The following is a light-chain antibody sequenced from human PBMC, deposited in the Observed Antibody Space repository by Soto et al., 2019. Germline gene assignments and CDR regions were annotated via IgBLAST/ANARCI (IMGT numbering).Light chain of an antibody. CDR1: QTVSRY. J-gene: IGKJ4*01. CDR2: DAS. CDR3: QQRTNGLT. Sequence: ILLTQSPATLSLSPGERATLSCRASQTVSRYLAWYQQKPGQAPRLLIYDASKTATGIPARLSGSGFGTDFTLPIRSLEPEDFAVYYCQQRTNGLTFGGGTKVDIK. V-gene: IGKV3-11*01.